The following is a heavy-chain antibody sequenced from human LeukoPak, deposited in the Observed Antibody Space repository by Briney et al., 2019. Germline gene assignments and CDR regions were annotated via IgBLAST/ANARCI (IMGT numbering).Heavy chain of an antibody. D-gene: IGHD1-26*01. Sequence: SSVKVSCKASGGTFSSYAISWVRQAPGQGLEWMGGIIPIFGTANYAQKFQGRVTITTDESTSTAYMELSSLRSEETAVYYCASRVGATTGYYFDYWGQGTLVTVSS. J-gene: IGHJ4*02. CDR1: GGTFSSYA. V-gene: IGHV1-69*05. CDR3: ASRVGATTGYYFDY. CDR2: IIPIFGTA.